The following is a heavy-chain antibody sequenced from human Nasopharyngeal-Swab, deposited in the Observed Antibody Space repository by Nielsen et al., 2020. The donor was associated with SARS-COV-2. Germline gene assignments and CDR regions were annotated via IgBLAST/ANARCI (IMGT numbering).Heavy chain of an antibody. CDR2: IKSKTDGGTT. Sequence: GESLKISCAASGFTFSNAWMSWVRQAPGKGLEWVGRIKSKTDGGTTDYAAPVKGRFTISRDDSKNTLYLQMNSLKTEDTAVYYCTTDQVYDYVWGSYRYVDYWGQGTLVTVSS. CDR1: GFTFSNAW. CDR3: TTDQVYDYVWGSYRYVDY. D-gene: IGHD3-16*02. V-gene: IGHV3-15*01. J-gene: IGHJ4*02.